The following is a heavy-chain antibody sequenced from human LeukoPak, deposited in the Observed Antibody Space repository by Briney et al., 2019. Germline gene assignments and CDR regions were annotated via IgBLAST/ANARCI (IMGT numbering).Heavy chain of an antibody. D-gene: IGHD3-16*01. J-gene: IGHJ5*02. CDR2: IYSGGST. Sequence: SGGSLRLSCAASGFTFSSYAMTWVRQAPGKGLEWVSVIYSGGSTYYADSVKGRFTISRDNSKNTLYLQMNSLRAEDTAVYYCARGGFTFGGVPLNWFDPWGQGTLVTVSS. CDR1: GFTFSSYA. V-gene: IGHV3-66*01. CDR3: ARGGFTFGGVPLNWFDP.